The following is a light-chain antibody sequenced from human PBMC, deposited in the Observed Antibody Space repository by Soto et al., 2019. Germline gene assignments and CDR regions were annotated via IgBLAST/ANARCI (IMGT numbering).Light chain of an antibody. CDR1: SGNIGAGYD. V-gene: IGLV1-40*01. CDR3: QSYDSNLSAYV. J-gene: IGLJ1*01. CDR2: GDI. Sequence: VLTQPPSVSGAPGQRVTISCTGSSGNIGAGYDVHWYQQLPGTAPRLLIYGDINRASGVPDRFSGSKSGTSASLAITGLQAEDEADYYCQSYDSNLSAYVFGAGTKVTVL.